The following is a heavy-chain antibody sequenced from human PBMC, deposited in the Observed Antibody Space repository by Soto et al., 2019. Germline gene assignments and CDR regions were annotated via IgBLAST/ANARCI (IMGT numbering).Heavy chain of an antibody. CDR1: GGSISSGGYS. V-gene: IGHV4-31*03. Sequence: QVQLQESGPGLVKPSQTLSLTCTVSGGSISSGGYSWSWIRQHPGKGQEWIGYIYYSGSTYYNPSLKSRVTISVDTTKNQFSLKLSSVAAADTAVYYCARARTLRYFDWLQAPFDYWGQGTLVTVSS. D-gene: IGHD3-9*01. J-gene: IGHJ4*02. CDR2: IYYSGST. CDR3: ARARTLRYFDWLQAPFDY.